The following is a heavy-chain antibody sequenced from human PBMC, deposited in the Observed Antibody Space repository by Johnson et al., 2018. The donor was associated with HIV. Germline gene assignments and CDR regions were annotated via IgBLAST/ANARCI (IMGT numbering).Heavy chain of an antibody. CDR3: AKDHDYGDAFDI. V-gene: IGHV3-7*01. Sequence: EVQLVESGGGLVQPGGSLRLSCAASGFTFSSYWMSWVRQAPGKGLEWVANIKQDGSEKYYADSVKGRFTISRDNSKNTLFLQMNSLRAEDTAVYYCAKDHDYGDAFDIWGQGTMVTVSS. J-gene: IGHJ3*02. D-gene: IGHD4-17*01. CDR2: IKQDGSEK. CDR1: GFTFSSYW.